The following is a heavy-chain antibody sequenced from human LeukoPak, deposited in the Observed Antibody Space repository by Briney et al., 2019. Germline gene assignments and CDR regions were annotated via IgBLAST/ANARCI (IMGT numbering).Heavy chain of an antibody. V-gene: IGHV1-69*06. CDR1: GGTFSSYA. Sequence: SVKVSCKASGGTFSSYAISWVRQAPGQGLEWMGGIIPIFGTANYAQKFQGRVTITADKSTSTAYMELSILRSEDTAVYYCARVPQYSSGWLSFDYWGQGTLVTVSS. CDR3: ARVPQYSSGWLSFDY. CDR2: IIPIFGTA. D-gene: IGHD6-19*01. J-gene: IGHJ4*02.